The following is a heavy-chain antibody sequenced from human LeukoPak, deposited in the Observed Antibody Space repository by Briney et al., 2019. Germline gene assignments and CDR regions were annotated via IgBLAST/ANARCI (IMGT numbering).Heavy chain of an antibody. J-gene: IGHJ4*02. CDR2: ISAYNGNT. Sequence: GASVKLSCKASGYTFTSYGISWVRQAPGQGLEWMGWISAYNGNTNYAQKLQGRVTMTTDTSTSTAYMELRSLRSDDTAVYYCARVIKPTTVTTGDYWGQGTLVTISS. D-gene: IGHD4-17*01. CDR1: GYTFTSYG. CDR3: ARVIKPTTVTTGDY. V-gene: IGHV1-18*01.